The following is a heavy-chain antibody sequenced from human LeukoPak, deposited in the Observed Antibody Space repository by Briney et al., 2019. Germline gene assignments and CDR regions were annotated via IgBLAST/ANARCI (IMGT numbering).Heavy chain of an antibody. V-gene: IGHV5-51*01. CDR3: ARIYCSGGSCYPGVLDY. CDR2: IYPGDSDT. J-gene: IGHJ4*02. Sequence: GESLKISCKGSGYSFTSYWIGWVRQMPGKGLEWMGIIYPGDSDTRYSPSFQGQVTISADKSISTAYLQWSSLKASDTARYYCARIYCSGGSCYPGVLDYWGQGTLVTVSS. CDR1: GYSFTSYW. D-gene: IGHD2-15*01.